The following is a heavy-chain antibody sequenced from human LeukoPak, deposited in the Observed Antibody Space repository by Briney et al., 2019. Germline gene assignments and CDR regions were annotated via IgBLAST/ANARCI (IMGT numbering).Heavy chain of an antibody. CDR1: GYTFTGYY. D-gene: IGHD3-22*01. Sequence: ASVKVSCKASGYTFTGYYMHWVRQAPGQGLEWMGWINPNSGGTNYAQKFQGRVTMTRDTSISTAYMELSRLRSDDTAVYYCARGGYYYDSSGYYKFDYWGQGTLVTASS. J-gene: IGHJ4*02. CDR2: INPNSGGT. CDR3: ARGGYYYDSSGYYKFDY. V-gene: IGHV1-2*02.